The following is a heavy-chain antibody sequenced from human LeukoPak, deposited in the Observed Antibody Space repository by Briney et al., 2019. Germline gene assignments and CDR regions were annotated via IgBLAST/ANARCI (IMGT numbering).Heavy chain of an antibody. CDR3: ARDGHDYSNYNYFDY. CDR2: IYTSGST. CDR1: GGSISSGSYY. Sequence: PSETLSLTCTVSGGSISSGSYYWSWIRQPAGKGLEWIGRIYTSGSTNYNPSLKSRVTISVDTSKNQFSLKLSSVTAADTAVYYCARDGHDYSNYNYFDYWGQGTLVTVSS. V-gene: IGHV4-61*02. D-gene: IGHD4-11*01. J-gene: IGHJ4*02.